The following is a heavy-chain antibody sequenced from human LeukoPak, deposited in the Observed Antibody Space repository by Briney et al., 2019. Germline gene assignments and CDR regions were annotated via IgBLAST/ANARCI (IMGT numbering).Heavy chain of an antibody. Sequence: GGSLRLSCAASGFTFSSYAMSWVRQAPGKGLERVSAISGSGGSTYYADSVKGRFTISRDNSKNTLYLQKNSLRADDTAVYYCAKDYGVEERDYGFGDSMGGFDYWGQGTLVTVSS. CDR1: GFTFSSYA. J-gene: IGHJ4*02. CDR2: ISGSGGST. D-gene: IGHD3-10*01. CDR3: AKDYGVEERDYGFGDSMGGFDY. V-gene: IGHV3-23*01.